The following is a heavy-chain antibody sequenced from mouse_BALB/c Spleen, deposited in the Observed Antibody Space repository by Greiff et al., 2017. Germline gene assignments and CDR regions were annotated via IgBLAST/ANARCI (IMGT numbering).Heavy chain of an antibody. CDR2: ISDGGSYT. CDR1: GFTFSDYY. J-gene: IGHJ1*01. CDR3: ARPPYYGSSYWYFGV. D-gene: IGHD1-1*01. Sequence: EVKLMESGGGLVKPGGSLKLSCAASGFTFSDYYMYWVRQTPEKRLEWVATISDGGSYTYYPDSVKGRFTISRDNAKNNLYLQMSSLKSEDTAMYYCARPPYYGSSYWYFGVWGAGTTVTVSS. V-gene: IGHV5-4*02.